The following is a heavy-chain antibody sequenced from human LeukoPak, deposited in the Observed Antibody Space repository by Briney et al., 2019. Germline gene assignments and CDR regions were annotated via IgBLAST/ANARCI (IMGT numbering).Heavy chain of an antibody. CDR1: GFTFRSYG. CDR2: SGSDGRA. V-gene: IGHV3-23*01. D-gene: IGHD4-17*01. J-gene: IGHJ2*01. CDR3: ASLILSTVASATTGDFDL. Sequence: GGSLRLSCAASGFTFRSYGMSWVRQAPGKGLEWVSSSGSDGRAYYADSVKGRFTISRDNSKNTLYLQMNSLRAEDTAVYYCASLILSTVASATTGDFDLWGRGTLVTVSS.